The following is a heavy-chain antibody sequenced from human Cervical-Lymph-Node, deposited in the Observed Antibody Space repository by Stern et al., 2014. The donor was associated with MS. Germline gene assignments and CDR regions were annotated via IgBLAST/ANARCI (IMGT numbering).Heavy chain of an antibody. D-gene: IGHD4-11*01. J-gene: IGHJ6*02. CDR2: LYSGVSS. CDR1: GFTVSSNY. V-gene: IGHV3-53*01. Sequence: EVQLVESGGGLIQPGGSLRLSCAASGFTVSSNYMTWVRQAPGKGLEWVSILYSGVSSYYADSVKGRFTISRDNSNNTLYLQMNSLRAEDTAVYYCARGRGTTITTEYSYYYYGMDVWGQGTTVTVSS. CDR3: ARGRGTTITTEYSYYYYGMDV.